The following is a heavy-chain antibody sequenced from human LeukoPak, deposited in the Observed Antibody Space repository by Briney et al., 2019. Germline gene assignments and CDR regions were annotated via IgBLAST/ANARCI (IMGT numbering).Heavy chain of an antibody. CDR1: GGSFSSYY. Sequence: SETLSLTCAVYGGSFSSYYWSWIRQPPGKGLEWIGKINHSGTTNYNPSLKSRVTMSIDTSKNQFSLKLSSVTAADTSVYYCARGPGLIPRYFDLWGRGTLVTVSS. D-gene: IGHD3-9*01. CDR3: ARGPGLIPRYFDL. CDR2: INHSGTT. V-gene: IGHV4-34*01. J-gene: IGHJ2*01.